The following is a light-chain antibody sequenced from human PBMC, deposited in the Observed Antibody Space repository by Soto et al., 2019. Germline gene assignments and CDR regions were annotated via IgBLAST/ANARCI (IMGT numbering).Light chain of an antibody. CDR3: QQYNNWPPVT. V-gene: IGKV3-15*01. Sequence: EIVMTQSPATLSVSPGERATLSCRASQSVSSNLAWYQQKPGQAPRLLIYGASTRATGIPARFSGSGSGTEFTLTISSLQSEDFAVDYCQQYNNWPPVTFGQGTKVEIK. CDR2: GAS. CDR1: QSVSSN. J-gene: IGKJ1*01.